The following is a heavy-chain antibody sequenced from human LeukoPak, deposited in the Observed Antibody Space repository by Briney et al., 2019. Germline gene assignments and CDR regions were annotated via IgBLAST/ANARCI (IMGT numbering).Heavy chain of an antibody. CDR1: GFTFSSYG. Sequence: GGSLRLSCAASGFTFSSYGMHWVRQAPGKGLEWVAVIWFDGSNKYYADSVKGRFTISRDNSKRSLYLQMNSLRAEDTAVYYCARVPTVGSGGYQFDYWGQGTLVTVSS. J-gene: IGHJ4*02. CDR3: ARVPTVGSGGYQFDY. V-gene: IGHV3-33*01. D-gene: IGHD2-15*01. CDR2: IWFDGSNK.